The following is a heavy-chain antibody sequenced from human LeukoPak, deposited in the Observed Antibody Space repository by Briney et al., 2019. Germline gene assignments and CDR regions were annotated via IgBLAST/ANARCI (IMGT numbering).Heavy chain of an antibody. Sequence: GGSLRLSCAASEFTFSNYGMSWVRLAPGKGLEWVSAIGSTGGSTYYADSVRGRFTISRDNSKNTLFLQMNSLRDEDTAIYYCAKGGTVLRGANAVYFDSWGQGTLVTVSS. CDR1: EFTFSNYG. V-gene: IGHV3-23*01. CDR3: AKGGTVLRGANAVYFDS. D-gene: IGHD3-10*01. CDR2: IGSTGGST. J-gene: IGHJ4*02.